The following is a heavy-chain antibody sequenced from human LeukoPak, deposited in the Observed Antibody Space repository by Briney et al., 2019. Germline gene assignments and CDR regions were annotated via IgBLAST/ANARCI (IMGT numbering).Heavy chain of an antibody. J-gene: IGHJ4*02. Sequence: GGSLRLSCAASGFTFSSYWMHWVRQAPGKGLVWVSRINSDGSSTSYADSVKGRFTISRDNAKNTLYLQMNSLRAEDTAVYYCARADFWSDFDYWGQGTLVTVYS. D-gene: IGHD3-3*01. CDR1: GFTFSSYW. CDR2: INSDGSST. V-gene: IGHV3-74*01. CDR3: ARADFWSDFDY.